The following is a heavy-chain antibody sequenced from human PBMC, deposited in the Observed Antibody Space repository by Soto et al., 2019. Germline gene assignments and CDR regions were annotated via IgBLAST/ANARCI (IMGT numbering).Heavy chain of an antibody. D-gene: IGHD6-13*01. CDR2: IKQDGSEK. Sequence: EVQLVESGGGLVQSGGSLRLSCAASGFTFSSYWMSWVRQGPGKGPEWVANIKQDGSEKYYADSVKGRLTISRDNSKNTLYLQMDSLGAEDTAVYYCAKDQGIAASHGIDWGQGTMVTVSS. J-gene: IGHJ3*01. V-gene: IGHV3-7*01. CDR3: AKDQGIAASHGID. CDR1: GFTFSSYW.